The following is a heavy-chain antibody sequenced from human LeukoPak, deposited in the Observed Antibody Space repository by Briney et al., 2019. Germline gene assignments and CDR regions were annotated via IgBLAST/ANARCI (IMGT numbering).Heavy chain of an antibody. CDR2: ISSSSSYI. CDR1: GFTFSSYS. D-gene: IGHD3-3*01. J-gene: IGHJ6*03. Sequence: GGSLRLSCAASGFTFSSYSMNWVRQAPGKGGEWVSSISSSSSYIYYADSVKGGFTISRDNAKNSMDLQMNSLRAEDTAVYYCARATSTQIWSGLYYYYYCMDVWGKGTTVTVSS. V-gene: IGHV3-21*01. CDR3: ARATSTQIWSGLYYYYYCMDV.